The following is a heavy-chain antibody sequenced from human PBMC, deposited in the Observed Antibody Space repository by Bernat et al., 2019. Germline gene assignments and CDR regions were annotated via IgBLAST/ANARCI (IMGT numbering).Heavy chain of an antibody. CDR1: GFTFTSW. CDR3: AKVGDYYYYYYGMDV. V-gene: IGHV3-7*03. J-gene: IGHJ6*02. D-gene: IGHD3-10*01. Sequence: LVESGGGLVQPGGSLGLSCAASGFTFTSWMTWVRQAPGKGLEWVASINQDGSEKYYLDSVKGRFTISRDNAKNSLSLQMNSLRAEDTAVYYCAKVGDYYYYYYGMDVWGQGTTVTVSS. CDR2: INQDGSEK.